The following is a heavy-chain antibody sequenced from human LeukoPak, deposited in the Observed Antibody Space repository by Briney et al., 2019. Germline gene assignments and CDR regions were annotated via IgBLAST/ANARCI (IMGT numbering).Heavy chain of an antibody. CDR2: ISSSSSYI. CDR1: GFTVSSYS. V-gene: IGHV3-21*01. Sequence: GGSLRLSCAASGFTVSSYSMNWVRQAPGKGLEWVSSISSSSSYIYYADSVKGRFTISRDNAKNSLYLQMNSLRAEDTAVYYCARVKLLVWFDPWGQGTLVTVSS. D-gene: IGHD3-10*01. CDR3: ARVKLLVWFDP. J-gene: IGHJ5*02.